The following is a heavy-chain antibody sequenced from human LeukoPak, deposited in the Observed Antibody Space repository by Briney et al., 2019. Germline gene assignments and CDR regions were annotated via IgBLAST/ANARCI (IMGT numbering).Heavy chain of an antibody. CDR3: AKDQVAVAGYIDY. Sequence: GGSLGLSCAASGFTFSSYGMSWVRQAPGKGLEWVSAISGSGGSTYYADSVKGRFTISRDNSKNTLYLQMNSLRAEDTAVYYCAKDQVAVAGYIDYWGQGTLVTVSS. CDR1: GFTFSSYG. D-gene: IGHD6-19*01. CDR2: ISGSGGST. J-gene: IGHJ4*02. V-gene: IGHV3-23*01.